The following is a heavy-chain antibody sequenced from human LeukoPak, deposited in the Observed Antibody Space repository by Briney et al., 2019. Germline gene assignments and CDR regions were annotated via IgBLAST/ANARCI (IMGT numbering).Heavy chain of an antibody. D-gene: IGHD3-3*01. CDR3: ARLGAGPTYYDFWSGYSSFYFDY. CDR1: GFTVSSNY. Sequence: GSLRLSCAASGFTVSSNYMSWVRQAPGKGLEWIGGIHYSGNTYYNPSLKSRVTISVDTSKNQFSLKLSSVTAADTAVYYCARLGAGPTYYDFWSGYSSFYFDYWGQGTLVTVSS. CDR2: IHYSGNT. J-gene: IGHJ4*02. V-gene: IGHV4-59*05.